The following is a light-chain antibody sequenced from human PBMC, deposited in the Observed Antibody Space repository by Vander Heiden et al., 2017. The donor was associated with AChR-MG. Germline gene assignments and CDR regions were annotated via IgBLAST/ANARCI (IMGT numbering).Light chain of an antibody. J-gene: IGKJ1*01. Sequence: EIVLTQSPGTLSLSPGERAPLSCRASQSVSSSYLAWYQQKPGQAPRVLIYGASSRATGIPDRFSGSGSGTDFTLTISRLEPEDFAVYYCQQERTFGQGTKVEIK. CDR1: QSVSSSY. CDR2: GAS. V-gene: IGKV3-20*01. CDR3: QQERT.